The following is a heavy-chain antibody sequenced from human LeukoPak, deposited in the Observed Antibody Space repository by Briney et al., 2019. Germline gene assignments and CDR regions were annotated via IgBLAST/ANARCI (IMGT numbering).Heavy chain of an antibody. CDR3: AVGEGYYFDHRFDF. V-gene: IGHV3-30*04. CDR2: ISYDGSNK. CDR1: GFTFSHYS. J-gene: IGHJ4*02. Sequence: PGGSLRLSCVASGFTFSHYSMHWVRQGPGKGLEWVSVISYDGSNKYYADSVKGRFTISRDNSKNTLYLQMNSLRTEDTAVYYCAVGEGYYFDHRFDFWGQGTLVTVSS. D-gene: IGHD3-22*01.